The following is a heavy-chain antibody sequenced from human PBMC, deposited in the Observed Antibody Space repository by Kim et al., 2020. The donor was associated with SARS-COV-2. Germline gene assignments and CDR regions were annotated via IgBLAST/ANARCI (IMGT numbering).Heavy chain of an antibody. CDR1: GGSISSDRNY. V-gene: IGHV4-61*02. J-gene: IGHJ6*02. Sequence: SETLSLTCTVSGGSISSDRNYWNWIRQPAGKGLEWIGRIYSSGTTNYNPSLRSRVTISVDTTKNQFSLKLSSVTAADTAVYYCARAADYYCFGIDVWGQVTRVLVSS. D-gene: IGHD2-2*01. CDR2: IYSSGTT. CDR3: ARAADYYCFGIDV.